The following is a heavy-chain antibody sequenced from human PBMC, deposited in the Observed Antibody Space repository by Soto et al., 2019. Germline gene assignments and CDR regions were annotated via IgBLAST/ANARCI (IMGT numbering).Heavy chain of an antibody. Sequence: ASVKVSCKASGYTFTSYDINWVRQATGQGLEWMGWMNPNSGNTGYAQKFQGRVTMTRNTSISTAYMELSSLRSEDTAVYYCSSGSYEYYYYGMDVWGQGTRVTGSS. J-gene: IGHJ6*02. CDR2: MNPNSGNT. CDR3: SSGSYEYYYYGMDV. V-gene: IGHV1-8*01. D-gene: IGHD6-19*01. CDR1: GYTFTSYD.